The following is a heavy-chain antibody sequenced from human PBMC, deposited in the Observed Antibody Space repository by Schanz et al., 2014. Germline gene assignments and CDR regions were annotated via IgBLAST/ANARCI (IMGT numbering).Heavy chain of an antibody. CDR3: AKYRYSVFDFDY. D-gene: IGHD3-16*02. Sequence: EVQLVESGGGLVQPGGSLRLSCATSGFTFSTYAMSWVRQAPGKGLEWVSGISGSGVITYYEDSVKGWFTISRDNSKNTLYLQMNSLRAEDTAIYYCAKYRYSVFDFDYWGQGTLVTVSS. CDR2: ISGSGVIT. CDR1: GFTFSTYA. V-gene: IGHV3-23*04. J-gene: IGHJ4*02.